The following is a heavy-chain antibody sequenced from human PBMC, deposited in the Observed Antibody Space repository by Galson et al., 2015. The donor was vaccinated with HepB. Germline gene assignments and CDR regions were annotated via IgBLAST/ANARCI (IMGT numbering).Heavy chain of an antibody. Sequence: ETLSLTCDVSGDSIRSNWWSWVRQPPGKGLEWIGEIYYSGSTNYNPSLKSRVTLSLDKSKNQFSLSLNSVTAADTAVYYCARVRGFSRGPNFDYWAREPWSPSP. J-gene: IGHJ4*02. CDR1: GDSIRSNW. D-gene: IGHD3-3*02. V-gene: IGHV4-4*02. CDR2: IYYSGST. CDR3: ARVRGFSRGPNFDY.